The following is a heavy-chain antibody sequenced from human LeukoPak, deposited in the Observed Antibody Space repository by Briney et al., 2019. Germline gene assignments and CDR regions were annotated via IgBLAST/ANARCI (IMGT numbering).Heavy chain of an antibody. CDR1: GYTFTGYY. D-gene: IGHD6-13*01. J-gene: IGHJ4*02. CDR3: ARQEAAEDY. V-gene: IGHV1-2*02. Sequence: ASVKVSCKASGYTFTGYYIHWVRQAPGQGLEWMGWINPHSGDTNYAQKFQGRVTMTRDTSITTAYMELSRLISDDTAVYYCARQEAAEDYWSQGTLVTVSS. CDR2: INPHSGDT.